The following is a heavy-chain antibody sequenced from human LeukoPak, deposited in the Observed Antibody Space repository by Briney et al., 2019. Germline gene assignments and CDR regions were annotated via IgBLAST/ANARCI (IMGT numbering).Heavy chain of an antibody. Sequence: SETLSLTCTVSGGSISSYYWSWIRQPPGKGLEWIGYIHYSGSTYYNPSLTSRVTISIDTSKNQLSQRLSSVTAADTAVYYCAREGSRDFWSGPVYYFDYWGREPWSPSPQ. D-gene: IGHD3-3*01. CDR1: GGSISSYY. J-gene: IGHJ4*02. CDR3: AREGSRDFWSGPVYYFDY. V-gene: IGHV4-59*01. CDR2: IHYSGST.